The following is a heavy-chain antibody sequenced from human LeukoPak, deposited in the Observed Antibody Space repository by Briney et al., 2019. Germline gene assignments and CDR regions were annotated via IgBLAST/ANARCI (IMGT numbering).Heavy chain of an antibody. Sequence: ASVKVSCKASGYTFTKYAMNWVRQAPGQGLEWRGWIHPSTGNPAYAQGFTGRFVFSLDTSVSTTYLQITSLKAEDTAVYFCARSFQSLGGLSLPDYWGQGTLVTVSS. CDR1: GYTFTKYA. J-gene: IGHJ4*02. D-gene: IGHD3-16*02. V-gene: IGHV7-4-1*02. CDR3: ARSFQSLGGLSLPDY. CDR2: IHPSTGNP.